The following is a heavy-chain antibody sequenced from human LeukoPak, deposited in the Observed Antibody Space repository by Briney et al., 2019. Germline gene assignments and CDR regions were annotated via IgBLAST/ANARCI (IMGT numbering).Heavy chain of an antibody. V-gene: IGHV3-7*01. CDR3: ARDQTYYYGSGSYGTFDY. CDR2: IREDGSQK. J-gene: IGHJ4*02. D-gene: IGHD3-10*01. CDR1: GFTFSSSW. Sequence: GGSLRLSCAASGFTFSSSWMTWVRQAPGKGLEWVASIREDGSQKSAVDSVRGRFTIARDNAKNSVYLQMDSLRAEDTAVYYCARDQTYYYGSGSYGTFDYWGQGTLVTVSS.